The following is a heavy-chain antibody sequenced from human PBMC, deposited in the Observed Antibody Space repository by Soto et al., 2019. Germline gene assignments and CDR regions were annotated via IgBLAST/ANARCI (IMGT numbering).Heavy chain of an antibody. Sequence: QVQLVQSGAEVKKPGASVKVSCKVSGYTLTELSMHWVRQAPGKGLEWMGGFDPEDGETLYAQKFQGRVTMTEDTSTDTAYMELSSLRSEDTAVYYCATALSVPAAGNAEYFHEYFQHWGQGTLVTGSS. J-gene: IGHJ1*01. CDR2: FDPEDGET. CDR1: GYTLTELS. CDR3: ATALSVPAAGNAEYFHEYFQH. D-gene: IGHD6-13*01. V-gene: IGHV1-24*01.